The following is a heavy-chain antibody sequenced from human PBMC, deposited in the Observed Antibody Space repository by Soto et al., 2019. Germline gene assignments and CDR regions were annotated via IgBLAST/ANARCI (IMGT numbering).Heavy chain of an antibody. J-gene: IGHJ4*02. V-gene: IGHV4-30-4*01. D-gene: IGHD2-15*01. CDR2: ISYSGST. CDR3: ATMGTPATGLSFFDY. Sequence: PSETLSLTCTVSGDYICSYYWSWIRQPPGKGLEWIGFISYSGSTYYSTSLKSRVTISVDTSKSQFSLNLSFVTAADTAVYYCATMGTPATGLSFFDYWGQGSLVTVSS. CDR1: GDYICSYY.